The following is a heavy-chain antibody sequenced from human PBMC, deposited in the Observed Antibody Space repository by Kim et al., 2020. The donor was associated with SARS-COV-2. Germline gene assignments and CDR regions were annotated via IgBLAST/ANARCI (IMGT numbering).Heavy chain of an antibody. D-gene: IGHD6-19*01. CDR3: ARGSVEQWLVLSPFDY. V-gene: IGHV4-59*09. J-gene: IGHJ4*02. Sequence: SLKSRVTISVDTSKNQFSLKLSSVTAADTAVYYCARGSVEQWLVLSPFDYWGQGTLVTVSS.